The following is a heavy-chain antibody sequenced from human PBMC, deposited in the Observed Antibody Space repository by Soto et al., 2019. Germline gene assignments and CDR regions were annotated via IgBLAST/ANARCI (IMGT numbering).Heavy chain of an antibody. Sequence: VNVSCKASGGTFSSYAISWVRQAPGQGLEWMGGIIPIFGTANYAQKFQGRVTITADESTSTAYMELSSLRSEDTAVYYCARAGIVVVPAAIGGSYYYYYGMDVWGQGTTVTVSS. CDR3: ARAGIVVVPAAIGGSYYYYYGMDV. CDR2: IIPIFGTA. CDR1: GGTFSSYA. V-gene: IGHV1-69*13. D-gene: IGHD2-2*02. J-gene: IGHJ6*02.